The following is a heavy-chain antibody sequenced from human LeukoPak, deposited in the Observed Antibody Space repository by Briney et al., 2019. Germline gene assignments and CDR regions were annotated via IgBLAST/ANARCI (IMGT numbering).Heavy chain of an antibody. CDR2: VNRDGSET. CDR1: GFTLSNHW. V-gene: IGHV3-7*03. CDR3: ARNNGMDV. Sequence: GGCLRLSCAASGFTLSNHWMTWVRQVPGRGPEWVANVNRDGSETYYLDSVKGRFTISKDNAKNSLYLQMNSLRAEDTALYHCARNNGMDVWGQGTTVIVSS. J-gene: IGHJ6*02.